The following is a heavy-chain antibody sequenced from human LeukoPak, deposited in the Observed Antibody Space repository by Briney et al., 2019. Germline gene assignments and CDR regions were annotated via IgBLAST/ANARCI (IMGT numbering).Heavy chain of an antibody. CDR1: GGSISSYY. V-gene: IGHV4-59*01. CDR2: ISNSGST. CDR3: ARTPCSSTSCLIRFDP. D-gene: IGHD2-2*01. Sequence: SETLSLTCTVSGGSISSYYWSWIRQPPGKGLEWIGYISNSGSTNYNPSLKSRVTISVDTSKNQLSLKLSSVTAADTAVYYCARTPCSSTSCLIRFDPWGQGTLVTVSS. J-gene: IGHJ5*02.